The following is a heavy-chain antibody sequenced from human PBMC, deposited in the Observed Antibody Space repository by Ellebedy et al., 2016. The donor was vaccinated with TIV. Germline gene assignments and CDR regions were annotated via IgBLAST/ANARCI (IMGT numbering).Heavy chain of an antibody. J-gene: IGHJ4*02. D-gene: IGHD6-19*01. CDR1: GFTFNSYA. CDR2: ISYDGNSN. Sequence: GESLKISCAASGFTFNSYAMHWVRQAPGKGLEWVAVISYDGNSNYYADSVKGRFTISRDNSMTTLYLEMKRLRAEDMAVYYCARDLDKSSGWYGGAAYWGQGTLVTVSS. CDR3: ARDLDKSSGWYGGAAY. V-gene: IGHV3-30-3*01.